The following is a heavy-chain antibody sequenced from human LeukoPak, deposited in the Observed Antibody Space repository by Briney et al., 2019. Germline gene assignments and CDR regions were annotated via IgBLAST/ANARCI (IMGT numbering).Heavy chain of an antibody. V-gene: IGHV4-59*12. Sequence: ETLSLTCTVSGGSISSYYWSWIRQHPGKGLEWIGYIYYSGSTYYNPSLKSRVTISVDRSKNQFSLKLSSVTAADTAVYYCARANHFSHLFDYWGQGTLVTVSS. J-gene: IGHJ4*02. CDR2: IYYSGST. CDR3: ARANHFSHLFDY. D-gene: IGHD1-14*01. CDR1: GGSISSYY.